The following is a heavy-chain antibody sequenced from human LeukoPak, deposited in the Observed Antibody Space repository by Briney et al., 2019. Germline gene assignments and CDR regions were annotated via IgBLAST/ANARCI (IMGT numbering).Heavy chain of an antibody. J-gene: IGHJ6*03. CDR2: INWNGGST. Sequence: GGSLRLSCAASGFTFDDYGMSWVRQAPGKGLEWVSGINWNGGSTGYADSVKGRFTISRDNAKNSLYLQMNSLRAEDTALYYCARADYYDSSGYSYYYYYYYMDVWGKGTTVTVSS. V-gene: IGHV3-20*04. CDR1: GFTFDDYG. CDR3: ARADYYDSSGYSYYYYYYYMDV. D-gene: IGHD3-22*01.